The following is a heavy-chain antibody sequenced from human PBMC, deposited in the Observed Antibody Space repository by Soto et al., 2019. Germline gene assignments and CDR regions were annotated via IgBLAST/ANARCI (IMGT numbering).Heavy chain of an antibody. CDR2: IDYSGKI. V-gene: IGHV4-39*01. J-gene: IGHJ4*02. Sequence: QLQLQESGPGLVKPSETLSLTCNASGGSITSSGSAWGWIRQSPGKGLEWIGTIDYSGKIYYIPTLKSPITISVDTSKNQISLMLSPVTAADTAVYYCAWHIHHQGFEYYFDTWGQGTLVTVSS. D-gene: IGHD5-18*01. CDR3: AWHIHHQGFEYYFDT. CDR1: GGSITSSGSA.